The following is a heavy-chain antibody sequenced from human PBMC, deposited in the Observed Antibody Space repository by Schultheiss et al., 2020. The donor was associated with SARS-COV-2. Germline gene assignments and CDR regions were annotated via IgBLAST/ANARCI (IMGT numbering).Heavy chain of an antibody. V-gene: IGHV4-31*02. Sequence: SQTLSLTCTVSGGSISSSSYYWGWIRQPPGKGLEWIGYIYYSGSTYYNPSLKSRVTISVDTSKNQFSLKLSSVTAADTAVYYCARDSPYGSGRFTSYWGQGTLVTVSS. J-gene: IGHJ4*02. D-gene: IGHD3-10*01. CDR1: GGSISSSSYY. CDR2: IYYSGST. CDR3: ARDSPYGSGRFTSY.